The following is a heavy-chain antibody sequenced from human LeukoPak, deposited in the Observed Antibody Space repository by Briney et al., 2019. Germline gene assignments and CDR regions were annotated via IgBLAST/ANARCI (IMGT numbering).Heavy chain of an antibody. J-gene: IGHJ4*02. CDR1: GFTFSSYG. V-gene: IGHV3-33*01. D-gene: IGHD5-24*01. CDR2: IWYDGSNK. CDR3: AREGPVDVEMATISYFDY. Sequence: GGSLRLSCAASGFTFSSYGMHWVRQAPGKGLEWVAVIWYDGSNKYYADSVKGRFTISRDNSKNTLYLQMNSLRAEDTAVYYCAREGPVDVEMATISYFDYWGQGTLVTVSS.